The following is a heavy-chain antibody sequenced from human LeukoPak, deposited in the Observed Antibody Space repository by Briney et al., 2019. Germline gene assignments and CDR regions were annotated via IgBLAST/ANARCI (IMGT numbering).Heavy chain of an antibody. V-gene: IGHV3-30*02. CDR3: AKDRPAAGLRLDYFDY. Sequence: GGSLRLSCAASGFTFSSYGMHWVRQAPGKGLEWVAFIRYDGSNKYYADSVKGRFTISRDNSKNTLYLQMNSLRAEDTAVYYCAKDRPAAGLRLDYFDYWGQGTLVTVSS. CDR2: IRYDGSNK. J-gene: IGHJ4*02. CDR1: GFTFSSYG. D-gene: IGHD6-13*01.